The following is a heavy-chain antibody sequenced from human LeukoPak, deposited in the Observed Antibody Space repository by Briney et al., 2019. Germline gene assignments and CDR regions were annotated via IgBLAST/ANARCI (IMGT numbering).Heavy chain of an antibody. CDR2: ISYDGSNK. CDR3: AREKYYYDSSGYSRWFDP. J-gene: IGHJ5*02. V-gene: IGHV3-30*04. D-gene: IGHD3-22*01. Sequence: PGGSLRLSCAASGFTFSSYAMHWVRQAPGKGLEWVAVISYDGSNKYYADSVKGRFTISRDNSKNTLYLQMNSLRAEDTAVYYCAREKYYYDSSGYSRWFDPWGQGTLVTVSS. CDR1: GFTFSSYA.